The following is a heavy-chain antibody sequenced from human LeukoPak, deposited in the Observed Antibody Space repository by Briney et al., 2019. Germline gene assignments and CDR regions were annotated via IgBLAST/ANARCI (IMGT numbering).Heavy chain of an antibody. J-gene: IGHJ4*02. CDR2: INRSGST. CDR3: AREPGIAVAGTGYYFDY. D-gene: IGHD6-19*01. Sequence: PSETLSLTCAVYGGSFSGYYWSWIRQPPGKGLEWIGEINRSGSTNYNPSLTSRVTISVDTSKNQFSLKLSSVTAADTAVYYCAREPGIAVAGTGYYFDYWGQGTLVTVSS. V-gene: IGHV4-34*01. CDR1: GGSFSGYY.